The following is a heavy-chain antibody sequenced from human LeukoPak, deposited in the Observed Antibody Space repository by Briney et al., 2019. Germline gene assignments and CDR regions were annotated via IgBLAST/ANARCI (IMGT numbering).Heavy chain of an antibody. Sequence: SETLSLTCAVYDGSFSGYYWSWIRQPPGKGLEWIGEINHSGSTNYNPSLKSRVTISVDTSKNQFSLKLSSVTAADTAVYYCARGEGVPAATYYFDYWGQGTLVTVSS. D-gene: IGHD2-2*01. CDR3: ARGEGVPAATYYFDY. CDR2: INHSGST. CDR1: DGSFSGYY. V-gene: IGHV4-34*01. J-gene: IGHJ4*02.